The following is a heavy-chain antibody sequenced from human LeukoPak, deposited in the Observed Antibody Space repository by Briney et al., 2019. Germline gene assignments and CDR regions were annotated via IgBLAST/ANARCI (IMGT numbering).Heavy chain of an antibody. CDR2: MYSGGNT. CDR1: GITVSSNY. J-gene: IGHJ4*02. V-gene: IGHV3-53*01. D-gene: IGHD4-11*01. CDR3: ARGIGSTVFFDH. Sequence: GASLRPSCAASGITVSSNYMSWVRQAPGKGLEWVSVMYSGGNTYYADSVKGRFTISRDKSKNTLYLQMNSLRAEDTAVYYCARGIGSTVFFDHWGQGTLVTVSS.